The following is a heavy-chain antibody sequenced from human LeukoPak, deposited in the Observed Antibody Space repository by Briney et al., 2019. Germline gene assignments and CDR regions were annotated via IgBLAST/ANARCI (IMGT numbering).Heavy chain of an antibody. J-gene: IGHJ4*02. CDR2: IYYSGST. Sequence: SETLSLTCTVSGVSISSYYWSWIRQPPGKGLEWIGYIYYSGSTNYNPSLKSRVTISVDTSQNQFSLNLSSVTAADTAVYYCTKGTVANIFDYWGQGTLVTVSS. CDR3: TKGTVANIFDY. CDR1: GVSISSYY. D-gene: IGHD4-11*01. V-gene: IGHV4-59*01.